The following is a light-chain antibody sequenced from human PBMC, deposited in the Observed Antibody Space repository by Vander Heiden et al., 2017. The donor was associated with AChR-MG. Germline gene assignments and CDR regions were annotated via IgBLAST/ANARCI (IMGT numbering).Light chain of an antibody. CDR3: QQLNSYPQIT. CDR1: QDISTY. CDR2: AAS. V-gene: IGKV1-9*01. J-gene: IGKJ5*01. Sequence: DIQLTQSPSFLSASVGDRVTITCRVSQDISTYLAWYQQKPGKAPKLLIYAASTLQSGVPSRFSGSGSGTEFTLTISSLQPEDFATYYCQQLNSYPQITFGQGTRLEIK.